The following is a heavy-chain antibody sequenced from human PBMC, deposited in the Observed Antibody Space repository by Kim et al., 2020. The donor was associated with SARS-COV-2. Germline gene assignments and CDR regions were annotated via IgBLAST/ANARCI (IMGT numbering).Heavy chain of an antibody. V-gene: IGHV3-48*03. CDR1: GFTFSSFE. CDR2: IRSSDNST. Sequence: GGSLRLSCAGSGFTFSSFEMNWVRQAPGKGLEWISYIRSSDNSTYYADSVKGRFTISRDNAKKSLYLQMSSLRGEDTAVYYCARDLNNGWFHPWGQGTLVTVSS. J-gene: IGHJ5*02. D-gene: IGHD1-1*01. CDR3: ARDLNNGWFHP.